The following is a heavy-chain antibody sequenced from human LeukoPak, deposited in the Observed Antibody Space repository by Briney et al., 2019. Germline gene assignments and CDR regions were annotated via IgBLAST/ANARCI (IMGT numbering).Heavy chain of an antibody. CDR3: AKDVVVVGNDGFDV. CDR1: GFTFSDYG. Sequence: GGSLRLSCAASGFTFSDYGMHWVRQAPGKGLEWVAFIRFDGTYKYYGDSVKGRFTISRDNYKNTLYLQMNSLRAGDTAVYYCAKDVVVVGNDGFDVWGPGTMVTVSS. CDR2: IRFDGTYK. V-gene: IGHV3-30*02. D-gene: IGHD2-15*01. J-gene: IGHJ3*01.